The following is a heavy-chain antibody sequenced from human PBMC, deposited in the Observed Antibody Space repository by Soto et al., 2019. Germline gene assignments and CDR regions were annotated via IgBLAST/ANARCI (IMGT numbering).Heavy chain of an antibody. CDR3: ARGWRGVTSKRQGAFDI. V-gene: IGHV3-23*01. D-gene: IGHD1-1*01. Sequence: PGGSLRLSCAASGFTFSSYAMSWVRQAPGKGLEWVSAISGSGGSTYYADSVKGRFTISRDNSKNTLYLQMNSLRAEDTAVYYCARGWRGVTSKRQGAFDIWGQGTMVTVSS. CDR2: ISGSGGST. J-gene: IGHJ3*02. CDR1: GFTFSSYA.